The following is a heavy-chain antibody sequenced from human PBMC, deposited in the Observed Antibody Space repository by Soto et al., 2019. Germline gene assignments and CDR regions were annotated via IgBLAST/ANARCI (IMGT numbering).Heavy chain of an antibody. CDR3: ARGSTGYSSSWYRY. D-gene: IGHD6-13*01. V-gene: IGHV4-59*08. J-gene: IGHJ4*02. CDR2: VFYSGYT. Sequence: SETLSLTCNVSGGPLTTYFWSWIRQPPGKGLEWIGYVFYSGYTKYNPSLNDRVTISMDTSKRQFSLRLNSVTAADTAVYYCARGSTGYSSSWYRYWGQGTLVTV. CDR1: GGPLTTYF.